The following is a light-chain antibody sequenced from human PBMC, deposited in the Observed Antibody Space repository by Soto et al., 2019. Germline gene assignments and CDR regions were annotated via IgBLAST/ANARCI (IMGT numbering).Light chain of an antibody. CDR3: EAWDDSLIGVL. Sequence: QSVLTQPPSASGTPGQRVTISCSGSSSNIGSNYVYWYQQLPGMAPKLLIYRTNQRPSGVPDRFSASKSGTSASLAISGLQSEDEADYYCEAWDDSLIGVLFGGGTKLTVL. J-gene: IGLJ2*01. CDR1: SSNIGSNY. CDR2: RTN. V-gene: IGLV1-47*01.